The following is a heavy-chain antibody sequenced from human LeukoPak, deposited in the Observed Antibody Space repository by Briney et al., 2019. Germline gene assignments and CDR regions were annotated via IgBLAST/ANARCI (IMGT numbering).Heavy chain of an antibody. CDR3: AKYISGRYVVRYYFDY. V-gene: IGHV1-24*01. CDR2: FDPEDGET. J-gene: IGHJ4*01. Sequence: ASVKVSCKVSGYTLTELSMHWVRQAPGKGLEWMGGFDPEDGETIYAQKFQGRVTMTEDTSTDTAYMELSSLRSEDTAVYYCAKYISGRYVVRYYFDYWGHVTLVTVSS. D-gene: IGHD1-26*01. CDR1: GYTLTELS.